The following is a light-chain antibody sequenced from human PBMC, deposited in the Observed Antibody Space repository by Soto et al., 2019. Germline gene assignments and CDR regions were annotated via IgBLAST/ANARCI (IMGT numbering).Light chain of an antibody. Sequence: DIQMTQSPSSLSASVGDRVTITCRASQIVSTYLNSYSQKSGGAPKLLIHGVSNLENGTPSRFSGSGIAIDFTLTINTLQHEDFAVYFCQHTYMVPYPFAQGTNVDIK. CDR1: QIVSTY. CDR3: QHTYMVPYP. CDR2: GVS. J-gene: IGKJ2*01. V-gene: IGKV1-39*01.